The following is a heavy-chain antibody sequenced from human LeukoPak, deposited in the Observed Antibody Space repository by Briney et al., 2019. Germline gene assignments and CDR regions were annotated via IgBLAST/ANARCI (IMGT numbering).Heavy chain of an antibody. V-gene: IGHV3-49*04. CDR3: TRQQWPEYNWFDP. CDR1: GFTFGDYA. D-gene: IGHD6-19*01. CDR2: IRSKAYGGTS. J-gene: IGHJ5*02. Sequence: PGGSLRLSCTASGFTFGDYAMGWVRQAPGKGLEWVGFIRSKAYGGTSEYAASVRGRFTISRDDSKSIAYLQMNSLKTEDTAVYYCTRQQWPEYNWFDPWGQGTLVTVSS.